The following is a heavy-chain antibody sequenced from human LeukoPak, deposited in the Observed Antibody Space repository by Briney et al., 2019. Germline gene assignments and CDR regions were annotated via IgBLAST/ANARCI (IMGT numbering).Heavy chain of an antibody. CDR3: ARRKWRITMVRGVIIEAYYFDY. CDR2: VYHSGTT. Sequence: PSETLSLTCTVSGYPVSSGYFWAWIRQPPGKGLEWIGSVYHSGTTYYNPSLKSRVTMSVDTSNNHFSLKLTSVTAADTAVYYCARRKWRITMVRGVIIEAYYFDYWGQGTLVTVSS. J-gene: IGHJ4*02. V-gene: IGHV4-38-2*02. CDR1: GYPVSSGYF. D-gene: IGHD3-10*01.